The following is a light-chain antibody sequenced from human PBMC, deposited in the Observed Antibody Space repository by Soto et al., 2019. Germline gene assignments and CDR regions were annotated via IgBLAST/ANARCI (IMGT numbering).Light chain of an antibody. V-gene: IGKV1-39*01. CDR1: ESISSY. CDR2: AAS. Sequence: DIQMTQSPSSLSASVGDRVTITCRASESISSYFNWYQQKPGKAPKLLLYAASSFQSAVPSRFSGSGSGTDFTLTIRSLQPEAFATYYCQQRHSPPTWTFGQGTQVDIK. CDR3: QQRHSPPTWT. J-gene: IGKJ1*01.